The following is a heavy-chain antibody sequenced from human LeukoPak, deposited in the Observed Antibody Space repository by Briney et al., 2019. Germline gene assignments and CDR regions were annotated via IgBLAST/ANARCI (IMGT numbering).Heavy chain of an antibody. CDR3: ARDFQVWAYYFDY. Sequence: PGGSLRLSCAASGFTFSTHGMSWVRQALGKGLEWVSYISSSSSNIYYADSVRGRFTVSRDNAKKSLYLQMNSLRAEDTAVYYCARDFQVWAYYFDYWGQGTLVTVSS. J-gene: IGHJ4*02. V-gene: IGHV3-48*01. CDR1: GFTFSTHG. CDR2: ISSSSSNI. D-gene: IGHD3-16*01.